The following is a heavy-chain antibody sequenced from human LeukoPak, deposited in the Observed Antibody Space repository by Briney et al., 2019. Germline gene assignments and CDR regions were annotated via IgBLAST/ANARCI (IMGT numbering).Heavy chain of an antibody. J-gene: IGHJ5*02. Sequence: GGSLRLSCAAAGFTVSSNYMSWVRQAPGKGLEWVSVIYSGGSTYCADSVKGRFTISRHNSKNTLYLQMNSLRAEDTAVYYCAREFNSGWFDPWGQGTLVTVSS. CDR2: IYSGGST. V-gene: IGHV3-53*04. CDR1: GFTVSSNY. D-gene: IGHD4-23*01. CDR3: AREFNSGWFDP.